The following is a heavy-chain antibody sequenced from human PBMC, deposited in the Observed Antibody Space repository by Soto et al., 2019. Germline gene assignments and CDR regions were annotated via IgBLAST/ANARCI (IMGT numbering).Heavy chain of an antibody. V-gene: IGHV1-18*01. D-gene: IGHD2-15*01. Sequence: QVQLVQSGAEVKKPGASVKVSCKTSGYTFTGYGINWVRQATGHGLEWMGWISVFNGNTKYGQNIQDRVIMTTDTSTSTAYMELRSLRSDDTAVYVCGRDGSGGIIDSWGQGTMLIVSS. CDR3: GRDGSGGIIDS. CDR2: ISVFNGNT. J-gene: IGHJ3*01. CDR1: GYTFTGYG.